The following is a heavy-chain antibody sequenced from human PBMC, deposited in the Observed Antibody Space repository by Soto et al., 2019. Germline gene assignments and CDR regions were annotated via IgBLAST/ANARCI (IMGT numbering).Heavy chain of an antibody. CDR2: ISSSGSTI. V-gene: IGHV3-11*01. J-gene: IGHJ4*02. CDR3: ASFGYDYIWGSYRSNGWYFDY. CDR1: GFTFSDYY. Sequence: QVQLVESGGGLVKPGGSLRLSCAASGFTFSDYYMSWIRQAPGKGLEWVSYISSSGSTIYYADSVKGRFTISSDNAKNSLYLQMNSLRAEDTAVYYCASFGYDYIWGSYRSNGWYFDYWGQGTLVTVSS. D-gene: IGHD3-16*02.